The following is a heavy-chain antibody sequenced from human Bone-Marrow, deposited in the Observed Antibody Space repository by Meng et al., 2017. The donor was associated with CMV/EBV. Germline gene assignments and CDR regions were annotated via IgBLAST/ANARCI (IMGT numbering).Heavy chain of an antibody. CDR2: IYYSGST. V-gene: IGHV4-61*01. J-gene: IGHJ4*02. CDR1: GSPVRSGSYS. D-gene: IGHD6-19*01. CDR3: AVAVAAHFDY. Sequence: LPFTVSGSPVRSGSYSWSWIRQPPGKGLEWIGYIYYSGSTNYNPSLKSRVTISVDTSKNQFSLKLSSVTAADTAVYYCAVAVAAHFDYWGQGTLVTVSS.